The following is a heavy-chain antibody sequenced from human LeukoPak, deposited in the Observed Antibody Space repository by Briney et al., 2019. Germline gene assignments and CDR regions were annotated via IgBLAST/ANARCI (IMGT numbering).Heavy chain of an antibody. CDR1: GFTFSSYA. D-gene: IGHD3-9*01. V-gene: IGHV3-23*01. CDR3: AKGHTIAHDAFDI. CDR2: ISGSGGST. Sequence: GGSLRLSCAAAGFTFSSYAMSWVRQAPGKGLEWVSAISGSGGSTYYADSVKGRFTISRDNSKNTLYLQMNSLRAEDTAVYYCAKGHTIAHDAFDIWGQGTMVTVSS. J-gene: IGHJ3*02.